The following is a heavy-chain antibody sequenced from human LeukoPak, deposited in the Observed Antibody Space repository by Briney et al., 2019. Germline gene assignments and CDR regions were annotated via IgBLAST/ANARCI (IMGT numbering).Heavy chain of an antibody. CDR3: ARGRSITMIVVVPFDY. D-gene: IGHD3-22*01. CDR1: GYTFTSYY. V-gene: IGHV1-46*01. Sequence: GASVKVSCKASGYTFTSYYMHWVRQAPGQGLEWMGIINPSGGSTSYAQKFQGRVAMTRDTSTSTVYMELSSLISEDTAVYYCARGRSITMIVVVPFDYWGQGTLVTVSS. J-gene: IGHJ4*02. CDR2: INPSGGST.